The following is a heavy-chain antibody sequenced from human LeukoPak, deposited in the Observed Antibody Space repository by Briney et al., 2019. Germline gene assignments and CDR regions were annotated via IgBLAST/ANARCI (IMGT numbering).Heavy chain of an antibody. J-gene: IGHJ6*02. Sequence: ASVKVSCKASGGTFSSYAISWVRQAPGQGLECMGRIIPILGIANYAQKFQGRVTITADKSTSTAYMELSSLRSEDTAVYYCAGAAQPGYSYGWRNYYYGMDVWGQGTTVTVSS. D-gene: IGHD5-18*01. V-gene: IGHV1-69*04. CDR2: IIPILGIA. CDR1: GGTFSSYA. CDR3: AGAAQPGYSYGWRNYYYGMDV.